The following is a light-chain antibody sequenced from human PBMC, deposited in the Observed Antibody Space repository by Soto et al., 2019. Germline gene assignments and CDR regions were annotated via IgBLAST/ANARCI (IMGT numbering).Light chain of an antibody. J-gene: IGKJ4*01. CDR2: WAS. CDR1: RSVLYSSNNKNY. V-gene: IGKV4-1*01. Sequence: DFVMTQSPNSLAVSLDERATINCKSSRSVLYSSNNKNYLAWYQQKPGQPPKLLIYWASTRESGVPDRFGGSGSGTDFTLTISSLQAEDVAVYYCQQYYSTPLTFGGGTKVDI. CDR3: QQYYSTPLT.